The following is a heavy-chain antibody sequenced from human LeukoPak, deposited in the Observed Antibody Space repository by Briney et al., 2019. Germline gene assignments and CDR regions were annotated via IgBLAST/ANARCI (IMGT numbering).Heavy chain of an antibody. J-gene: IGHJ4*02. CDR3: ATSGDSSGYTFDY. Sequence: VKISCKVSGYTFTDYYMHWVQQAPGKGLEWMGLVDPEDGETIYAEKFQGRVTITADTSTDTAYTELSSLRSEDTAVYYCATSGDSSGYTFDYWGQGSLVTVSS. D-gene: IGHD3-22*01. CDR1: GYTFTDYY. CDR2: VDPEDGET. V-gene: IGHV1-69-2*01.